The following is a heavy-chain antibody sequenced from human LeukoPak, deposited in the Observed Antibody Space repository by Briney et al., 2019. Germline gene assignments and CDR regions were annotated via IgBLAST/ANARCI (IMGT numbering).Heavy chain of an antibody. Sequence: SETLSLTCTVSGGSTSSYYWSWIRQPPGKGLEWIGYIYYSGSTNYNPSLKSRVTISVDTSKNQFSLKLSSVTAADTAVYYCARNPGLHYDFWSGPYYFDYWGQGTLVTVSS. CDR3: ARNPGLHYDFWSGPYYFDY. CDR1: GGSTSSYY. D-gene: IGHD3-3*01. V-gene: IGHV4-59*12. CDR2: IYYSGST. J-gene: IGHJ4*02.